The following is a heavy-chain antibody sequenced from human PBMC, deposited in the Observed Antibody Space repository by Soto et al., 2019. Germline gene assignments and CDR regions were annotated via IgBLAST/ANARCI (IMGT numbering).Heavy chain of an antibody. Sequence: PGGSLRVSCVASGYTFSTYAMSWVRQAPGKGLEWVSGISGSGGSRYYADSVQGRFTISRDNSKNTLYLQMNSLRDDDTAVFYCARCNSGSCDWANWFDPWGQGTLVTVSS. V-gene: IGHV3-23*01. J-gene: IGHJ5*02. CDR3: ARCNSGSCDWANWFDP. CDR1: GYTFSTYA. D-gene: IGHD6-13*01. CDR2: ISGSGGSR.